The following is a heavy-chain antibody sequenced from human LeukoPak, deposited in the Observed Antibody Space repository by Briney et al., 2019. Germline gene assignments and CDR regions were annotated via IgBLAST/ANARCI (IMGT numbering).Heavy chain of an antibody. J-gene: IGHJ4*02. CDR3: TRDHQGTWIYDFEY. CDR1: GFIFSSYG. Sequence: GGSLRLSCAASGFIFSSYGMHWVRQAPGKGLEWVANIKRDGSEIYYVGSVRGRFTISRDNAKNSLYLQMNSLRAEDTAVYYCTRDHQGTWIYDFEYWGQGTLVTVSS. V-gene: IGHV3-7*01. CDR2: IKRDGSEI. D-gene: IGHD2-2*01.